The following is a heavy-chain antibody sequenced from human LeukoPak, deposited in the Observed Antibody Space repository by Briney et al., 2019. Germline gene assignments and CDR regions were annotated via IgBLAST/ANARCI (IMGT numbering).Heavy chain of an antibody. Sequence: GGSLGLSCAASGFTFSSYAMHWVRQAPGKGLEWVAVISYDGSNKYYADSVKGRFTISRDNSKNTLYLQMNSLRAEDTAVYYCARDRDGYNSFWGQGALVTVSS. V-gene: IGHV3-30*04. CDR3: ARDRDGYNSF. J-gene: IGHJ4*02. CDR1: GFTFSSYA. CDR2: ISYDGSNK. D-gene: IGHD5-24*01.